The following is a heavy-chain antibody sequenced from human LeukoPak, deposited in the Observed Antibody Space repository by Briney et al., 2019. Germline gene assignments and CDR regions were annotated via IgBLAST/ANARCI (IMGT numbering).Heavy chain of an antibody. J-gene: IGHJ4*02. D-gene: IGHD5-12*01. Sequence: PAGSLRLSCAASGFTFSSYGMHWVRQAPGKGLEWVAVISYDGSNKYYADSVKGRFTISRDNSKNTLYLQMNSLRAEDTAVYYCAKDPGYSGYGGIDYWGQGTLVTVSS. CDR1: GFTFSSYG. CDR3: AKDPGYSGYGGIDY. CDR2: ISYDGSNK. V-gene: IGHV3-30*18.